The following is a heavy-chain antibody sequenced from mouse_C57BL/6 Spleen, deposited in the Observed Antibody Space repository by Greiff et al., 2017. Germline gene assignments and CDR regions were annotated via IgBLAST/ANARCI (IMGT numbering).Heavy chain of an antibody. D-gene: IGHD2-4*01. CDR1: GYTFTSYG. CDR2: IYPRSGNT. Sequence: QVQLQQSGAELARPGASVKLSCKASGYTFTSYGISWVKQRTGQGLEWIGEIYPRSGNTYYNEKFKGKATLTADKSSSTAYMELRSLTSEDSAVYFCAREGGYDYQSSYYYAMDYWGQGTSVTVSS. V-gene: IGHV1-81*01. J-gene: IGHJ4*01. CDR3: AREGGYDYQSSYYYAMDY.